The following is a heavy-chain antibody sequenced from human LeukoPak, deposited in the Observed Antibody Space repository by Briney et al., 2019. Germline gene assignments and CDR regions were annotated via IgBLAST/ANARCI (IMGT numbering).Heavy chain of an antibody. CDR2: IGTGDDA. CDR1: GFTFSSYD. Sequence: PGGSLRLSCAALGFTFSSYDMPWVRQATGKGLEWVSVIGTGDDAYYSGSVKGRFTISRDNAKNSLYLQMNSLRAGYTAVYYCVIAGRVREVSHRYYALDVWGQGTTVTVSS. J-gene: IGHJ6*02. V-gene: IGHV3-13*04. CDR3: VIAGRVREVSHRYYALDV. D-gene: IGHD3-10*01.